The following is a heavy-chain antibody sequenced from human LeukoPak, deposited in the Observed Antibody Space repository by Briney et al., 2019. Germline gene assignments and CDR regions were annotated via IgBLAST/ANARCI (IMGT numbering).Heavy chain of an antibody. CDR1: GDSVSSNSVT. J-gene: IGHJ5*02. V-gene: IGHV6-1*01. Sequence: SRTLSLTCAISGDSVSSNSVTWNWIRQSPSRGLEWLGRTYYRSTWYNDYAVSVRGRITVNPDTSKNQFSLHLNSVTPEDTAVYYCARRLTQYDCFDPWGQGILVTVSS. CDR2: TYYRSTWYN. D-gene: IGHD2-2*01. CDR3: ARRLTQYDCFDP.